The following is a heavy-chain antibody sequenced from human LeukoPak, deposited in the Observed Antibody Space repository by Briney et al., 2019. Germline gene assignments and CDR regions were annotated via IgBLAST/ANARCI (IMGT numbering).Heavy chain of an antibody. Sequence: PGGSQTHSCVASGFAFSSYWMSWIRQAPGKGLEWVANMKQDGSEKYYVDQVKGRFTISRDNAKNSVYLQMNSLRAEDTAVYYCVRAMDVWGQGNPGTVSS. CDR2: MKQDGSEK. J-gene: IGHJ6*01. V-gene: IGHV3-7*04. CDR3: VRAMDV. CDR1: GFAFSSYW.